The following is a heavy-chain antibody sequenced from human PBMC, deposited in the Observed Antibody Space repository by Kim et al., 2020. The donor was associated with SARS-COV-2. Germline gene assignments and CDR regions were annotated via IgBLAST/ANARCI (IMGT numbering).Heavy chain of an antibody. V-gene: IGHV3-21*01. Sequence: GGSLRLSCAASGFTFSSYSMNWVRQAPGKGLEWVSSISSSSYIYYADSVKGRFTISRDNAKNSLYLQMNSLRAEDTAVYYCARVSLARKPYDFWSGYRRIYYYGMDVWGQGTTVTVSS. CDR3: ARVSLARKPYDFWSGYRRIYYYGMDV. CDR1: GFTFSSYS. D-gene: IGHD3-3*01. CDR2: ISSSSYI. J-gene: IGHJ6*02.